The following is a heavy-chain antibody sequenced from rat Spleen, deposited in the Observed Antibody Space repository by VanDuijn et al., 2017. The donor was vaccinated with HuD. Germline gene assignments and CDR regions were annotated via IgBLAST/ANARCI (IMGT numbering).Heavy chain of an antibody. CDR2: IRTWCGDT. Sequence: EVQLVESGGGLVQPGGSLKLSCAASGFTYNDYAMAWVRQAPAKGQEWVATIRTWCGDTYYRDDVKGRFSISRDNSKNTLYLEMNSLRSDDTAMYYCAAVYNYYWGQGVMFTVSS. J-gene: IGHJ2*01. CDR3: AAVYNYY. CDR1: GFTYNDYA. D-gene: IGHD4-3*01. V-gene: IGHV5S13*01.